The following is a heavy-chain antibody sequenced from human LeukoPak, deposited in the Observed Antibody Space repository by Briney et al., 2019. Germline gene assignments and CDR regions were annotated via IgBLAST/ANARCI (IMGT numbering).Heavy chain of an antibody. CDR3: ARGPKGKYHFDN. D-gene: IGHD2-2*02. J-gene: IGHJ4*02. V-gene: IGHV3-53*01. CDR1: GFIVSSTY. CDR2: IYSGGGT. Sequence: GGSLRLSCAASGFIVSSTYMTWVRQAPGKGLEWVSVIYSGGGTYYAESVKGRFTISRDSSKNTLHLQMNSLRAEDSAVYFCARGPKGKYHFDNWGQGTLVTVSS.